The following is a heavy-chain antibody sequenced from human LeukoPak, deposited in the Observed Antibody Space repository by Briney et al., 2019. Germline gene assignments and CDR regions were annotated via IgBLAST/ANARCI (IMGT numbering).Heavy chain of an antibody. D-gene: IGHD3-3*01. V-gene: IGHV4-61*02. J-gene: IGHJ4*02. Sequence: PSETLSLTCTVSGGSISSGSYYWSWIRQPAGKGLEWIGRIYTSGSTNYNPSLKSRVTISVDTSKNQFSLKLSSVTAADTAVYYCARDDGDFWSGLVWGQGTLVTVSS. CDR2: IYTSGST. CDR1: GGSISSGSYY. CDR3: ARDDGDFWSGLV.